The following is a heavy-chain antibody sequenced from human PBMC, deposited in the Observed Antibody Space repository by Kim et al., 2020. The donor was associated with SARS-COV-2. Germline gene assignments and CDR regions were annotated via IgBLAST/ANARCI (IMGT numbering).Heavy chain of an antibody. CDR2: IYHSGST. D-gene: IGHD3-22*01. CDR3: ARDIPNFYDSSWYFDY. V-gene: IGHV4-39*07. Sequence: SETLSLTCTVSGGSISSSSYYWGWIRQPPGKGLEWIGSIYHSGSTYSNPSLKSRVTISVDTSKNQFSLKLSSVTAADTAVYYCARDIPNFYDSSWYFDYWGQGTLVTVSS. J-gene: IGHJ4*02. CDR1: GGSISSSSYY.